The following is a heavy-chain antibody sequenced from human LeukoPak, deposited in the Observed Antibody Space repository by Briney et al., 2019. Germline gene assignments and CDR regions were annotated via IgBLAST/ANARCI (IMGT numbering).Heavy chain of an antibody. CDR2: IIPIFGTA. Sequence: SVKVSCKASGGTFSSYAISWVRQAPGQGLEWMGRIIPIFGTANYAQKFQGRVTITADKSTSTAYMELSSLRSEDTAVYYCARVGRNRDYGDYVRWFDPWGQGALVTVSS. J-gene: IGHJ5*02. V-gene: IGHV1-69*06. CDR3: ARVGRNRDYGDYVRWFDP. CDR1: GGTFSSYA. D-gene: IGHD4-17*01.